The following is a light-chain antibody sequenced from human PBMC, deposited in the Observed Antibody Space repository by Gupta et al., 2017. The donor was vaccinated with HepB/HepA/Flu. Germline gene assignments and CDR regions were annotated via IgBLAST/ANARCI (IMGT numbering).Light chain of an antibody. CDR2: RIS. CDR3: MQATHFPRT. Sequence: MTPTPLSSPVTVAQPACISCRSSQGLVHSNGNTYLSWLQQRPGQPPRLLIYRISKRLSGVPDRFSGSGAGTDFTLKISRVEAEDVGVYYCMQATHFPRTFGQGTKVEIK. J-gene: IGKJ1*01. CDR1: QGLVHSNGNTY. V-gene: IGKV2-24*01.